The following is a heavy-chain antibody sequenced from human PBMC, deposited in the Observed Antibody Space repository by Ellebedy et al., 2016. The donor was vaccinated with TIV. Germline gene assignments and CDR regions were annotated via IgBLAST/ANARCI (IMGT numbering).Heavy chain of an antibody. CDR3: AEVYGMDV. CDR1: GFTVSSNY. V-gene: IGHV3-23*01. CDR2: ISGSGGST. Sequence: GESLKISCAASGFTVSSNYMSWVRQAPGKGLEWVSAISGSGGSTYYADSVKGRFTISRDNSKNTLYLQMNSLRAEDTAVYYCAEVYGMDVWGQGTTVTVSS. J-gene: IGHJ6*02.